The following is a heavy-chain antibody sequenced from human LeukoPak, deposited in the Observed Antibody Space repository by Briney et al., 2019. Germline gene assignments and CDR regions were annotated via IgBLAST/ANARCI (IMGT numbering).Heavy chain of an antibody. V-gene: IGHV3-30*02. CDR1: GFTFSTSG. D-gene: IGHD1-26*01. CDR3: AKGPSGNQFDP. CDR2: IRHDGSKK. J-gene: IGHJ5*02. Sequence: PGGSLRLSCAASGFTFSTSGMHWVRQAPGNGLEWVSFIRHDGSKKYYANSVKGRFTISRDNSKNTLYVQRNSLRPEDTAVYYCAKGPSGNQFDPWGQGTLVTVSS.